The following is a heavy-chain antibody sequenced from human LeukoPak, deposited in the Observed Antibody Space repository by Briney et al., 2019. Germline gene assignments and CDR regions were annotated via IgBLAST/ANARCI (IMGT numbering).Heavy chain of an antibody. Sequence: ASVKVSCKVSGYALTELSMHWVRQAPAKGRAWMGGFDPEDGETIYEQKFQGRVTMTDDTSTDTAYMKLSSLRSEDTAVYYCATVGAAGTSYYYYYYGVDVWGQGTTVTVSS. CDR2: FDPEDGET. CDR3: ATVGAAGTSYYYYYYGVDV. D-gene: IGHD6-13*01. CDR1: GYALTELS. J-gene: IGHJ6*02. V-gene: IGHV1-24*01.